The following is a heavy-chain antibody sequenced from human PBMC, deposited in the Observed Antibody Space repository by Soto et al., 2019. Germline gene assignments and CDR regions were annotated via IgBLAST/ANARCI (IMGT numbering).Heavy chain of an antibody. J-gene: IGHJ5*02. CDR2: ISSSSTYT. CDR1: GFTFSSYS. CDR3: AKVATGSYNWFDP. V-gene: IGHV3-21*01. D-gene: IGHD1-1*01. Sequence: GGSLRLSCAASGFTFSSYSMSWVRQAPGKGLEWVSSISSSSTYTYYADSVKGRFSISRDNAKNTLYLQMDSLRAEDTAVYYCAKVATGSYNWFDPWGQGTLVTVSS.